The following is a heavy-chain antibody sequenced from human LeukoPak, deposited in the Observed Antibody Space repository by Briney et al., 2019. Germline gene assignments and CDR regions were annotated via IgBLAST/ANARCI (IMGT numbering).Heavy chain of an antibody. CDR1: GFTASSNY. Sequence: GGSLRLSCAASGFTASSNYMSWVRQAPGKGLEWVSVIYSGGSTYYADSVKGRFTISRDNSKNTLYLQMNSLRAEDTAVYYCASYSYDSSGYNTHYFDYWGQGTLVTVSS. J-gene: IGHJ4*02. CDR2: IYSGGST. D-gene: IGHD3-22*01. CDR3: ASYSYDSSGYNTHYFDY. V-gene: IGHV3-53*01.